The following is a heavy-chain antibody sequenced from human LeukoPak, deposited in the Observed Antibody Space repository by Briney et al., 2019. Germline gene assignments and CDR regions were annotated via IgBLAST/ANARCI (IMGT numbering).Heavy chain of an antibody. CDR1: GFTFSSYA. CDR2: ISYDGSNK. CDR3: ARDPSNDYGDSVYFDY. V-gene: IGHV3-30-3*01. D-gene: IGHD4-17*01. Sequence: PGGSLRLSCAASGFTFSSYAMHWVRQAPGKGLEWVAVISYDGSNKYYADSVKGRFTISRDNSKNTLYLQRNSLRAEDTAVYYCARDPSNDYGDSVYFDYWGQGTLATVSS. J-gene: IGHJ4*02.